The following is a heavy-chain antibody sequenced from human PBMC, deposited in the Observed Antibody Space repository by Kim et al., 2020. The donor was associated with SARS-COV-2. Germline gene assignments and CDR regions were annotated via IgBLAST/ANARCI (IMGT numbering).Heavy chain of an antibody. J-gene: IGHJ4*02. CDR2: ISWNSGSI. CDR1: GFTFDDYA. D-gene: IGHD3-10*01. V-gene: IGHV3-9*01. CDR3: AKDHDIYGSGRPTPCDY. Sequence: GGSLRLSCAASGFTFDDYAMHWVRQAPGKGLEWVSGISWNSGSIGYADSVKGRFTISRDNAKNSLYLQMNSLRAEDTALYYCAKDHDIYGSGRPTPCDYWGQGTLVTVSS.